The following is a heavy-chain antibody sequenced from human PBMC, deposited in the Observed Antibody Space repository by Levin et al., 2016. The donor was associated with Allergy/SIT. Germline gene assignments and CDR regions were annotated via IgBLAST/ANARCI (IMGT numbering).Heavy chain of an antibody. V-gene: IGHV4-34*01. CDR3: ARYGSSPYYYYGMDV. D-gene: IGHD6-6*01. J-gene: IGHJ6*02. CDR2: INHSGST. Sequence: WIRQPPGKGLEWIGEINHSGSTNYNPSLKSRVTISVDTSKNQFSLKLSSVTAADTAVYYCARYGSSPYYYYGMDVWGQGTTVTVSS.